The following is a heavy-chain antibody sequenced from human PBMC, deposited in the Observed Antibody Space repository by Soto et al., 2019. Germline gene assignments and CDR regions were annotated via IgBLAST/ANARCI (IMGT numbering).Heavy chain of an antibody. D-gene: IGHD3-22*01. CDR2: MNPNSGNT. V-gene: IGHV1-8*01. Sequence: ASVKVSCKASGYTFTSYDINWVRQATGQGLEWMGWMNPNSGNTGYAQKLQGRVTMTRNTSISTAYMELSSLRSEDTAVYYWPRGKHAYYYDSSGYSVNNCFDTWRQGTLVTVCS. J-gene: IGHJ5*02. CDR1: GYTFTSYD. CDR3: PRGKHAYYYDSSGYSVNNCFDT.